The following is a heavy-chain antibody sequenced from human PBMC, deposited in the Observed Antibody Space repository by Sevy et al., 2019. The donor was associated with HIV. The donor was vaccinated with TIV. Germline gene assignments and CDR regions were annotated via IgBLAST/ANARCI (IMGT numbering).Heavy chain of an antibody. CDR1: GFTFSSYA. CDR3: AKGGAKVNCGGDCYSLPPKPYYYYYGMDV. D-gene: IGHD2-21*02. Sequence: GGSLRLSCAASGFTFSSYAMSWVRQAPGKGLEWVSAISGSGGSTYYADSVKGRFTISRDNSKNTRYLQMNSLRAEDTAVYYCAKGGAKVNCGGDCYSLPPKPYYYYYGMDVWGQGTTVTVSS. J-gene: IGHJ6*02. CDR2: ISGSGGST. V-gene: IGHV3-23*01.